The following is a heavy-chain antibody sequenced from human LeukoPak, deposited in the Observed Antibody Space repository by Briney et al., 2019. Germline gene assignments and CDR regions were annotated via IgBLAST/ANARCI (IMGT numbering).Heavy chain of an antibody. Sequence: SETLSLTCAVYGGSFSGYYWSWIRQPPGKGLEWIGEINPSGSTNYNPSLKSRVTISVDTSKNQFSLKLSSVTAADTAVYYCARGDYGDYVADPWGQGTLVTVSS. D-gene: IGHD4-17*01. CDR1: GGSFSGYY. CDR2: INPSGST. CDR3: ARGDYGDYVADP. V-gene: IGHV4-34*01. J-gene: IGHJ5*02.